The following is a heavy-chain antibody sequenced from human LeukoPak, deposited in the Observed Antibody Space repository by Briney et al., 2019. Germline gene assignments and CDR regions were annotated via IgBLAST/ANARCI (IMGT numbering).Heavy chain of an antibody. CDR3: VRQPGGSYSWFDP. Sequence: SETLSLTCTVSGGSISGYYWTWIRQPPGKGLEWIGYIYYSGSTNYNPSLKSRLTISVDTSKNQFSLKLSSVTAADTAVYYCVRQPGGSYSWFDPWGQGTLVTVSS. CDR1: GGSISGYY. D-gene: IGHD2-15*01. J-gene: IGHJ5*02. V-gene: IGHV4-59*08. CDR2: IYYSGST.